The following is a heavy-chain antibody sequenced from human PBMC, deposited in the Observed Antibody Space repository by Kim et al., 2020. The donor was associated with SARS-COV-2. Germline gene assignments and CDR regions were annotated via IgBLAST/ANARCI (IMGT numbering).Heavy chain of an antibody. J-gene: IGHJ4*02. Sequence: GGSLRLSCAASGFTFTMYSMHWVRQAPGKGLEWVALISFDGSNTDYAESVKGRFTVSRDSSKNTVFLEMSRLRLEDTALYFCARDSIYASGRVYFYSWGPGTRVTVSS. CDR3: ARDSIYASGRVYFYS. V-gene: IGHV3-30*04. CDR1: GFTFTMYS. CDR2: ISFDGSNT. D-gene: IGHD6-19*01.